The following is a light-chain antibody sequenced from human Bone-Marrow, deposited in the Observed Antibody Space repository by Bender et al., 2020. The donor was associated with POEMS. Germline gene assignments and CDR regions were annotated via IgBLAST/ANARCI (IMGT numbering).Light chain of an antibody. V-gene: IGLV2-11*01. CDR2: DVS. CDR1: RSDVGSYNY. CDR3: NSYTSSYTWI. Sequence: QSALTQPRSVSGSPGQSVTISCTGTRSDVGSYNYVSWYQHHPGKAPKIIIYDVSRRPSGVPDRFSGSKSGNTASLTISGLQAEDEADYYCNSYTSSYTWIFGGGTKLTVL. J-gene: IGLJ2*01.